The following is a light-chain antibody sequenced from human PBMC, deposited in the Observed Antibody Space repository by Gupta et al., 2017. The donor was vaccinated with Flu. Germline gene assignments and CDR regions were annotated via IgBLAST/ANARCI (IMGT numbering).Light chain of an antibody. Sequence: QSVLTQPPSASGTPGQRVTISCSGGSSNIGSNTVNWYQHLPGTAPKLLIYSNNQRPSGIPDRFSGSKSGTSASLAISGLQSEDEADYYCAAWDDSLNGYVFGTGTKVT. V-gene: IGLV1-44*01. CDR3: AAWDDSLNGYV. CDR2: SNN. J-gene: IGLJ1*01. CDR1: SSNIGSNT.